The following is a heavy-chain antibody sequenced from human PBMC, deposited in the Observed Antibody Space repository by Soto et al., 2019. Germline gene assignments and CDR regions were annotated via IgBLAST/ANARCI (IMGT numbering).Heavy chain of an antibody. CDR2: INHSGIT. CDR1: GGSFSGYY. D-gene: IGHD5-12*01. J-gene: IGHJ4*02. V-gene: IGHV4-34*01. CDR3: VSSPYSAYDTRPFDY. Sequence: QVQLQQWGAGLLKPSETLSLTCAVYGGSFSGYYWSWIRQPPGKGLEWIGEINHSGITNYNPSLKSRVIISVDTSKIQFYLKLSSVNAADTAVYYCVSSPYSAYDTRPFDYWCQGTLVTVS.